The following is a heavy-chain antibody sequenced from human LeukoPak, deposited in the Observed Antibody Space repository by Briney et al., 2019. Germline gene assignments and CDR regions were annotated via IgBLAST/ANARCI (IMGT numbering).Heavy chain of an antibody. CDR1: GFTFSSYG. Sequence: GSLRLSCAASGFTFSSYGMSWVRQPPGKGLEWIGSIYYSGSTYYNPSLKSRVTISVDTSKNQFSLKLSSVTAADTAVYYCARDEHGTHDYWGQGTLVTVSS. CDR3: ARDEHGTHDY. D-gene: IGHD1-1*01. J-gene: IGHJ4*02. CDR2: IYYSGST. V-gene: IGHV4-39*07.